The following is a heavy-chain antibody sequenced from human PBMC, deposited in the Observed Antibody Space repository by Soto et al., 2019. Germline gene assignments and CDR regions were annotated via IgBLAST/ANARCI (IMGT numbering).Heavy chain of an antibody. J-gene: IGHJ6*02. V-gene: IGHV1-69*13. D-gene: IGHD5-12*01. CDR3: ARGRGYSGDDHYYYFDMDV. CDR1: GGTFNNYP. Sequence: SVKVSCKASGGTFNNYPITWVRQAPGQGLEWMGGSIPIFGTANYAQKFQGRVTISVDESTSTAYMELSSLRSEDTAVYYCARGRGYSGDDHYYYFDMDVWGQGTTVTVS. CDR2: SIPIFGTA.